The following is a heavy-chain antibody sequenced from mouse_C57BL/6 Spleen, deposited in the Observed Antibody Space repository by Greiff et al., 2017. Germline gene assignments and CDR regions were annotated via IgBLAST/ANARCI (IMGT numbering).Heavy chain of an antibody. D-gene: IGHD2-5*01. V-gene: IGHV5-6*01. J-gene: IGHJ2*01. Sequence: EVKLQESGGDLVKPGGSLKLSCAASGFTFSSYGMSWVRQTPDKRLEWVATISSGGSYTYYPDSVKGRFTISRDNAKNTLYLQMSSLKSEDTAMYYCARQDSNYDYWGQGTTLTVSS. CDR2: ISSGGSYT. CDR3: ARQDSNYDY. CDR1: GFTFSSYG.